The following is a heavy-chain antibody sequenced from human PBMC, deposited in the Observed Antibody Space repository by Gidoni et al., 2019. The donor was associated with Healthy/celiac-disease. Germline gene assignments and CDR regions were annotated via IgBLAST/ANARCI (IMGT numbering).Heavy chain of an antibody. CDR1: GFTFSSYG. V-gene: IGHV3-30*18. CDR3: AKGEHYDFWSGYYLDY. D-gene: IGHD3-3*01. J-gene: IGHJ4*02. CDR2: ISYDGSNK. Sequence: QVQLVESGGGVVQPGRSLRCSCAASGFTFSSYGMHWVRQAPGKGLEWVAVISYDGSNKYYADSVKGRFTISRDNSKNTLYLQMNSLRAEDTAVYYCAKGEHYDFWSGYYLDYWGQGTLVTVSS.